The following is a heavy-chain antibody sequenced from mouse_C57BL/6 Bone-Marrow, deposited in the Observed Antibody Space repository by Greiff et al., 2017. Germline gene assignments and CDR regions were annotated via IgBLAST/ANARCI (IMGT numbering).Heavy chain of an antibody. Sequence: EVKVVESGGGLVKPGGSLKLSCAASGFTFSDYGMHWVRQAPEKGLEWVAYISSGSSTIYYADTVKGRFTISRDNAKNTLFLQMTSLRSEDTAMYYCARPRWDGYSIDYWGQGTTLTVSS. D-gene: IGHD2-3*01. J-gene: IGHJ2*01. V-gene: IGHV5-17*01. CDR3: ARPRWDGYSIDY. CDR2: ISSGSSTI. CDR1: GFTFSDYG.